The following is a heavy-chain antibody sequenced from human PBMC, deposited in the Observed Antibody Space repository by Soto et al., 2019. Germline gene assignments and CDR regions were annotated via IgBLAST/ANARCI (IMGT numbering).Heavy chain of an antibody. V-gene: IGHV1-2*02. CDR2: ISPNSGGT. CDR3: ARGTYYDIFTGPLDY. J-gene: IGHJ4*02. CDR1: GYTFTGHY. Sequence: QVQLVQSGAEVKKPGASVKVSCKASGYTFTGHYMHWVRQAPGQGLEWMGWISPNSGGTNYAQKFQGRVTMTRDTSISTAYMELSRLRSDDTAVYYCARGTYYDIFTGPLDYWGQGTLVTVSS. D-gene: IGHD3-9*01.